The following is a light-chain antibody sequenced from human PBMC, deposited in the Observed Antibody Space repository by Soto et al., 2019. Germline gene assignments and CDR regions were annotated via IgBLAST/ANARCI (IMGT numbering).Light chain of an antibody. CDR2: TNN. Sequence: QSVLTQPPSASGTPGQRVTISCSGSYSNIGSNTVNWYQQFPGAAPKLLISTNNQRPSGVPDRFSGSKSGTSASLTITGLQSDDEAVYYCAAWDDSLNGRAVFGGGTKLTVL. CDR1: YSNIGSNT. J-gene: IGLJ3*02. V-gene: IGLV1-44*01. CDR3: AAWDDSLNGRAV.